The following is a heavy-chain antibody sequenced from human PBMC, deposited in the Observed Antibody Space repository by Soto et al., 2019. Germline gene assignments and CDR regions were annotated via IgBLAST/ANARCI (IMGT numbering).Heavy chain of an antibody. V-gene: IGHV4-39*01. D-gene: IGHD6-13*01. J-gene: IGHJ4*02. CDR2: IYYSGST. CDR1: GGSISSSSYY. Sequence: SETLSLTCTVSGGSISSSSYYWGWIRKPPGKGLEWIGSIYYSGSTYYNPSLKSRVTISVDTSKNQFSLKLSSVTAADTAVYYCARHPAPWGSSWYEQPEYYFDYWGQGTLVTVSS. CDR3: ARHPAPWGSSWYEQPEYYFDY.